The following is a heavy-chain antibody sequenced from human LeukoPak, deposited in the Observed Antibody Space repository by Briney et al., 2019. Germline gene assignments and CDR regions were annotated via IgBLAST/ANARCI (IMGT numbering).Heavy chain of an antibody. CDR1: GGSISSGSYY. D-gene: IGHD5-12*01. CDR2: IYTSGST. Sequence: PTQTLSLTCTVSGGSISSGSYYWSWIRQPAGKGLEWIGRIYTSGSTNYNPSLKSRVTISVDTSKNQFSLKLSSVTAADTAVYYCARDSGYGTYYYYYYGMDVWGQGTTVTVSS. V-gene: IGHV4-61*02. J-gene: IGHJ6*02. CDR3: ARDSGYGTYYYYYYGMDV.